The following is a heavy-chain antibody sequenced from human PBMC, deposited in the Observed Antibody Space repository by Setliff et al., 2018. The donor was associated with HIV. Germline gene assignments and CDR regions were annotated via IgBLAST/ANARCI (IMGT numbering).Heavy chain of an antibody. D-gene: IGHD2-21*02. V-gene: IGHV3-15*01. CDR3: ATDNCGGDCYLNY. CDR2: IQSKTDGGAT. Sequence: GGSLRLSCAASGFTFSNAWMSWVRQAPGKGLEWVGRIQSKTDGGATDYAAPVKGRFTISRDDSKNMLYLQMNSLKTEDTALYYCATDNCGGDCYLNYWGLGTLVTVSS. J-gene: IGHJ4*02. CDR1: GFTFSNAW.